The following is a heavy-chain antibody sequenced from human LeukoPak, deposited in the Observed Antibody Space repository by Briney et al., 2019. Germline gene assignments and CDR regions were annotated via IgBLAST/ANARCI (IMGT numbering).Heavy chain of an antibody. Sequence: GGSLRLSCAASGFTFSSYAMSWVRQAPGKGLEWVLAISGSGGSTYYADSVKGRFTISRDNAKNTLYLQMNSLRAEDTAVYYCARETGDLISYYFDYWGQGTLVTVSS. CDR2: ISGSGGST. CDR1: GFTFSSYA. V-gene: IGHV3-23*01. D-gene: IGHD7-27*01. J-gene: IGHJ4*02. CDR3: ARETGDLISYYFDY.